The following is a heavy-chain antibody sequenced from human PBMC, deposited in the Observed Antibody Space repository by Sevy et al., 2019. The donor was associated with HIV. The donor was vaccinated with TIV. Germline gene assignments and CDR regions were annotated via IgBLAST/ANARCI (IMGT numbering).Heavy chain of an antibody. V-gene: IGHV1-24*01. D-gene: IGHD3-16*02. Sequence: ASVRVSCKVSGYTLTELSMHWVRQAPGKGLEWMGGFDPEDGETIYAQKFQGRVTMTEDTSTDTAYMELSSLRSEDTAVYYCATSSYYDYVWGSYRLRSGMDVWGQGTTVTVSS. J-gene: IGHJ6*02. CDR2: FDPEDGET. CDR1: GYTLTELS. CDR3: ATSSYYDYVWGSYRLRSGMDV.